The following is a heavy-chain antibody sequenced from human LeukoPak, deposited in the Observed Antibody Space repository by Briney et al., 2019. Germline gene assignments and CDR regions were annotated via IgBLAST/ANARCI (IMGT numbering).Heavy chain of an antibody. CDR3: ARGESGWYY. Sequence: QAGGSLRLSCAASRFTVSSNHMNWVRQAPGKGLEWVANIKQDGSEKYYVASVKGRFTISRDNAKNSLYLQMNSLRAEDTAVYYCARGESGWYYWGQGTLVTVSS. CDR1: RFTVSSNH. CDR2: IKQDGSEK. V-gene: IGHV3-7*01. D-gene: IGHD6-19*01. J-gene: IGHJ4*02.